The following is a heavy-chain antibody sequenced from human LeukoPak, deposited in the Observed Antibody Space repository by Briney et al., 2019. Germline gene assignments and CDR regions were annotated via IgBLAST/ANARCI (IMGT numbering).Heavy chain of an antibody. D-gene: IGHD4-11*01. CDR3: AKASYDYTNYGYDPFDS. V-gene: IGHV3-23*01. Sequence: SLTLSWPVSGLTFSTYFMSWVRQATGRGLEGVPGVSPGGSSTYNPDSVKGRLTISRDNSKNTLYLQMNSLRVEDTGIYYCAKASYDYTNYGYDPFDSWGQGTLVTVSS. J-gene: IGHJ4*02. CDR2: VSPGGSST. CDR1: GLTFSTYF.